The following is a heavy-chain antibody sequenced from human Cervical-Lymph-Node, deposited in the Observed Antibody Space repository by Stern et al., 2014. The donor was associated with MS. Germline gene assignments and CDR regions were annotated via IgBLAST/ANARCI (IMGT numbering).Heavy chain of an antibody. J-gene: IGHJ4*02. CDR3: ARRGPNVAACSFDS. Sequence: QLQLQESGPGLVKPSETLSLTCTVSGGSIYSSTYSWGWIRQPPGKGLEYIGSIHNSGTTYFNPSLKSRVTIPAAPSKTQFSLNLTSVPAADTAVYYCARRGPNVAACSFDSWGQGTLVAVSS. CDR1: GGSIYSSTYS. D-gene: IGHD6-13*01. V-gene: IGHV4-39*01. CDR2: IHNSGTT.